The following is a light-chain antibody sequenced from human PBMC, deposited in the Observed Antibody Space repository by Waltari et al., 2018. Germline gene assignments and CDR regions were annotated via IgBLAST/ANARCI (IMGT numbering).Light chain of an antibody. Sequence: QSALTQPASVSGSPGQSITISCTGTSSDVGGYKYFPWYQQHPGKAPKLIIYDVSTRPSGTSNRFSGSKSGNTASLTISGLQAEDEADYYCNSYTSSRTWVFGGGTKLTVL. J-gene: IGLJ3*02. V-gene: IGLV2-14*03. CDR1: SSDVGGYKY. CDR2: DVS. CDR3: NSYTSSRTWV.